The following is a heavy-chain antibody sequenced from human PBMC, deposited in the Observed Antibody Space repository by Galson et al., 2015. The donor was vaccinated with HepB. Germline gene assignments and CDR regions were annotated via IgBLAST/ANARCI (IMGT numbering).Heavy chain of an antibody. CDR2: INPNSGGT. CDR3: ARGDYWAHYGMDV. D-gene: IGHD2-15*01. CDR1: GYTFTGYY. V-gene: IGHV1-2*06. Sequence: SVKVSCKASGYTFTGYYMHWVRQAPGQGLEWMGRINPNSGGTKYAQKFQGRVTMTRDRSISTAYMEMSSLRSDDTAVFYCARGDYWAHYGMDVWGQGTTVTVSS. J-gene: IGHJ6*02.